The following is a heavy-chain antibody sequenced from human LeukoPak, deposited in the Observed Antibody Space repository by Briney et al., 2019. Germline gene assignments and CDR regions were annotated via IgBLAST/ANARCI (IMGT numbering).Heavy chain of an antibody. CDR2: IYYSGNA. CDR3: ARSASKDHI. D-gene: IGHD6-19*01. V-gene: IGHV4-59*01. Sequence: TSETLSLTCTVSGGSISNYYWSWIRQPPGKGLEWIGYIYYSGNANYNPSLKSRVTISVDTSKNQFSLKLSSVTAADTAVYYCARSASKDHIWGQGTMVTVSS. CDR1: GGSISNYY. J-gene: IGHJ3*02.